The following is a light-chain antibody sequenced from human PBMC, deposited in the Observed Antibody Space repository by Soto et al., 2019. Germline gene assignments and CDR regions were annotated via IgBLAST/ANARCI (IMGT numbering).Light chain of an antibody. CDR2: AAS. CDR3: LRDYNYPLT. CDR1: QGIRND. J-gene: IGKJ4*01. V-gene: IGKV1-6*01. Sequence: AIQMTQSPSSLSASVGDRVTITCRASQGIRNDLGWYQQKPGKAPKLLTYAASSLQSGVPSRFSGSGSGTDFTLTISSLQPEDFATYYCLRDYNYPLTFGGGTKVDIK.